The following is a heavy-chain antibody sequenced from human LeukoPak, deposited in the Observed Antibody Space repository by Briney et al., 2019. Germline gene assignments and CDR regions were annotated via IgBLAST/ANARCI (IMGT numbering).Heavy chain of an antibody. CDR2: ISYNGRSI. J-gene: IGHJ4*02. CDR1: GFIFSTYE. Sequence: GGSLRLSCAASGFIFSTYEMNWVRQAPGKGLEWLSYISYNGRSIYYADSVKGRFTISRDNAKNSLYLQMNSLRAEDTAVYYCVRSMNGRYGFFDYWGQGILVTVSS. CDR3: VRSMNGRYGFFDY. V-gene: IGHV3-48*03. D-gene: IGHD1-26*01.